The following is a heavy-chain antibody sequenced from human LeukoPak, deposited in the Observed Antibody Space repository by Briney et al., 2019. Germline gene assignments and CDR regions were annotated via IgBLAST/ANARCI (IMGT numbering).Heavy chain of an antibody. CDR3: ARAPITSPFYFDY. CDR2: INWSGGST. V-gene: IGHV3-20*04. D-gene: IGHD2-2*01. Sequence: GGSLRLSCTASGFAFDEHGMSWVRQGPGKGLEGVSGINWSGGSTGYADPLRGRFTISRDNAKNSLYLQMDSLRAEDTALYYCARAPITSPFYFDYWGQGTLVTVSS. J-gene: IGHJ4*02. CDR1: GFAFDEHG.